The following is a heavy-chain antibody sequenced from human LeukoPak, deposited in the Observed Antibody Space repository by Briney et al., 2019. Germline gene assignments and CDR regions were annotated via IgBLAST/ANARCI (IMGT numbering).Heavy chain of an antibody. CDR1: GYTLTELS. D-gene: IGHD3-16*02. J-gene: IGHJ4*02. Sequence: ASVKVSCKVSGYTLTELSMHWVRQAPGQGLEWMGIINPSGGSTSYAQKFQGRVTMTRDTSTSTVYMELSSLRSEDTAVYYCAGDPFGGVIVKIDYWGQGTLVTVSS. CDR2: INPSGGST. V-gene: IGHV1-46*01. CDR3: AGDPFGGVIVKIDY.